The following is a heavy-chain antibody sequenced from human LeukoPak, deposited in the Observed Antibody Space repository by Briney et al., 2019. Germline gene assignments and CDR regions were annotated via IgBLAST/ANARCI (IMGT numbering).Heavy chain of an antibody. Sequence: ASVKVSCKASGYTFTSYDINWVRQATGQGLEWMGWMNPNSGNTGYAQKFQGRVTMTRNTSISTAYMELSSLRSEDTAVYYCARGYVLLRFGEHQTYYYMDVWGKGTTVTISS. CDR3: ARGYVLLRFGEHQTYYYMDV. V-gene: IGHV1-8*01. CDR1: GYTFTSYD. J-gene: IGHJ6*03. D-gene: IGHD3-10*01. CDR2: MNPNSGNT.